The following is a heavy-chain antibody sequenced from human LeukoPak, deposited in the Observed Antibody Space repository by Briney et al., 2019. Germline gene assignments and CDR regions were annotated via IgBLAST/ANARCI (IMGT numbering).Heavy chain of an antibody. J-gene: IGHJ4*02. Sequence: QPGGSLRLPCAASGFTFSTHAMSWVRQAPGKGLEWVSTLSGYDDSTYYADSVKGRFTISRDISKNTLYLEMNSLRADDTAVYYCAKFRGLVVVTYYYDYWGQGTLVTVSS. V-gene: IGHV3-23*01. CDR2: LSGYDDST. CDR1: GFTFSTHA. D-gene: IGHD3-22*01. CDR3: AKFRGLVVVTYYYDY.